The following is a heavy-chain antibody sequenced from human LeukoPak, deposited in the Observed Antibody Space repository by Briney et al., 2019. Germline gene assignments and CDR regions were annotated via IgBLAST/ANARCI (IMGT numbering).Heavy chain of an antibody. D-gene: IGHD5-24*01. CDR2: ISSSGSTI. J-gene: IGHJ5*02. Sequence: GGSLRLSCAASGFTFSDYYMSWIRQAPGKGLEWVSYISSSGSTIYYADSVKGRFTISRDNSKNTLDLQMNSLRAADTAVYYCARDGLRGNNWFDPWGQGTLVTVSS. CDR3: ARDGLRGNNWFDP. CDR1: GFTFSDYY. V-gene: IGHV3-11*04.